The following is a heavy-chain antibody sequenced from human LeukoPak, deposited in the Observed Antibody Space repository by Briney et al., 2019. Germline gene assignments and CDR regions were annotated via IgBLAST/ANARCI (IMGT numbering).Heavy chain of an antibody. V-gene: IGHV3-23*01. CDR3: AKGGRAGGGITMIRGVRNYFYYMDV. CDR1: GFTLSSYG. CDR2: ISGSGGNT. D-gene: IGHD3-10*01. J-gene: IGHJ6*03. Sequence: GGTLRLSCAASGFTLSSYGMSWVRQAPGKGLEWGSAISGSGGNTYYADSVKGRFTISRDNSKNTLYLQMNSLRAEDTALYYCAKGGRAGGGITMIRGVRNYFYYMDVWGKGTTVTISS.